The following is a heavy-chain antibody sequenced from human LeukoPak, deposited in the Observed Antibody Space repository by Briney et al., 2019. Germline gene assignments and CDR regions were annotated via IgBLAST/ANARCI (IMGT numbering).Heavy chain of an antibody. V-gene: IGHV1-69*04. CDR3: ARIIAAAGTTTFDY. D-gene: IGHD6-13*01. CDR1: GGTFSSYA. CDR2: IIPILGIA. Sequence: SVKVSCKASGGTFSSYAISWVRQAPGQGLEWMGRIIPILGIANYAQKFQGRVTITADKSTSTAYMELSSLRSEDTAVYYCARIIAAAGTTTFDYWGQGTLVTVSS. J-gene: IGHJ4*02.